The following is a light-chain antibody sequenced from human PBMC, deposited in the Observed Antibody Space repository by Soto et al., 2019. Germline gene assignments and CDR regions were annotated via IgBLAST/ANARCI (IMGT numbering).Light chain of an antibody. J-gene: IGKJ5*01. CDR1: QSVSSN. V-gene: IGKV3D-15*01. CDR3: QQPSDWPPIT. Sequence: EIVMTQSPGTLYVSPGERATLSCRASQSVSSNLAWYQQRPGQPPRLLIYGASTRATGIPARFSGSGSGTEFTLTISSLQSEDFAVYFSQQPSDWPPITFGQGTRLEVK. CDR2: GAS.